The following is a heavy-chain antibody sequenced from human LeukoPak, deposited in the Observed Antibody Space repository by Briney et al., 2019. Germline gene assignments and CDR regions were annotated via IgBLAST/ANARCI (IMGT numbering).Heavy chain of an antibody. CDR2: ISSSSSYI. J-gene: IGHJ3*02. D-gene: IGHD1-26*01. CDR1: GFTFRSYS. V-gene: IGHV3-21*01. CDR3: ARDWVVGATTDAFDI. Sequence: GGSLRLSCAASGFTFRSYSMNWVRQAPGKGLEWVSSISSSSSYIYYADSVKGRFTISRDNAKSSLYLQMNSLRAEDTAVYYCARDWVVGATTDAFDIWGQGTMVTVSS.